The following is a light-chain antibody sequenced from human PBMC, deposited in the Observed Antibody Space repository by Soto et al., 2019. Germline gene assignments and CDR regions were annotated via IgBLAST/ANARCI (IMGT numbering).Light chain of an antibody. CDR3: QQYHIYSGT. V-gene: IGKV1-5*01. CDR1: QGISSW. J-gene: IGKJ1*01. Sequence: DIQITQSPSPLSASVGDRVTTTCRASQGISSWLAWYQQKPGRAPKLLIYDASSLESGVPSRFSGSGSGTEFTLTISSLQPDDFATYYCQQYHIYSGTFGQGTKVDIK. CDR2: DAS.